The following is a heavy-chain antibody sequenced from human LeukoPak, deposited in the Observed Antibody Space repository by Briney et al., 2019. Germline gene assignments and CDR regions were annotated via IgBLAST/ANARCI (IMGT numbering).Heavy chain of an antibody. Sequence: PSETLSLTCAVYGGSFSGYYWSWIRQPPGKGLEGIGEINHSGSTNYNPSLKSRVTISVDTSKNQFSLKLSSVTAADTAVYYCARMYYYDSSGYRYWYFDLWGRGTLVTVSS. CDR3: ARMYYYDSSGYRYWYFDL. J-gene: IGHJ2*01. V-gene: IGHV4-34*01. CDR1: GGSFSGYY. D-gene: IGHD3-22*01. CDR2: INHSGST.